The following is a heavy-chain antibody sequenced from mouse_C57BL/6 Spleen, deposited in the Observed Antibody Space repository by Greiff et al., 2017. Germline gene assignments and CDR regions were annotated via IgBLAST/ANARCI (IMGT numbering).Heavy chain of an antibody. J-gene: IGHJ2*01. Sequence: VQLQQSGPELVKPGASVKISCKASGYSFTGYYMNWVKQSPEKSLEWIGEINPSTGGTTYNQKFKAKATLTVDKSSSTAYMQLKSLTSEDSAVYYCARSADSSGYGFDYWGQGTTLTVSS. D-gene: IGHD3-2*02. CDR2: INPSTGGT. CDR3: ARSADSSGYGFDY. V-gene: IGHV1-42*01. CDR1: GYSFTGYY.